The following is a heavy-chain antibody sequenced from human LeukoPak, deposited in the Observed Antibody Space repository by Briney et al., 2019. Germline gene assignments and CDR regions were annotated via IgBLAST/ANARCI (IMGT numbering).Heavy chain of an antibody. V-gene: IGHV1-8*01. Sequence: GASVKVSCKASGYTFTSYDINWVRQATGQGLEWMGWMNPNSGNTGYAQKFQGRVTMTRNTSISTAYMELRSLRSDDTAVYYCARDHPDYYDSSGYPILFDYWGQGTLVTVSS. D-gene: IGHD3-22*01. CDR1: GYTFTSYD. CDR2: MNPNSGNT. J-gene: IGHJ4*02. CDR3: ARDHPDYYDSSGYPILFDY.